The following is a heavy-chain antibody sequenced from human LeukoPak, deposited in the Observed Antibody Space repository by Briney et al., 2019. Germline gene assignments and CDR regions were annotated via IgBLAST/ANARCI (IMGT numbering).Heavy chain of an antibody. CDR3: ARSPLSSSGWYRADY. V-gene: IGHV4-4*07. CDR2: IDGSGSS. J-gene: IGHJ4*02. Sequence: GSLRHSCAASGFTFSNAWMNWIRQPAGKGLEWIGGIDGSGSSTYSPSLGSRVTMSVDSSKSQISLNLISVTAADTAMYYCARSPLSSSGWYRADYWGQGTLVTVSS. CDR1: GFTFSNAW. D-gene: IGHD6-19*01.